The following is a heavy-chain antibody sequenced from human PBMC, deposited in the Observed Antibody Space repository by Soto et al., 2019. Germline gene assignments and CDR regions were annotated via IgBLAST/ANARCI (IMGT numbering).Heavy chain of an antibody. CDR2: FYYSGST. V-gene: IGHV4-59*01. CDR1: GGSISHFF. CDR3: VRIAAAGTT. Sequence: QVQLQESGPGLVKPSETLSLTCTVSGGSISHFFWHWIRQPPGKGLEWIGSFYYSGSTNYNPSLKSRVTISTDTSNNQCSLKMTSVTAADTAVYYCVRIAAAGTTWGQGTLVTVSS. J-gene: IGHJ4*02. D-gene: IGHD6-25*01.